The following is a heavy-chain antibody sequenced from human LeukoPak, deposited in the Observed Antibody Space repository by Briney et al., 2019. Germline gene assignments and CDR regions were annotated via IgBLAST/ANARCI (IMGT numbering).Heavy chain of an antibody. D-gene: IGHD1-26*01. CDR1: GFAFNGYY. J-gene: IGHJ4*02. CDR3: ARDNRRGSRYSGSYFDY. Sequence: GGSLRLSCAASGFAFNGYYMSWVRQAPGKGLEWVANINQDGSDKYYVDSVKGRFTISRDNAKNSLYLQMNSLRAEDTAVYYCARDNRRGSRYSGSYFDYWGQGTLVTVSS. V-gene: IGHV3-7*01. CDR2: INQDGSDK.